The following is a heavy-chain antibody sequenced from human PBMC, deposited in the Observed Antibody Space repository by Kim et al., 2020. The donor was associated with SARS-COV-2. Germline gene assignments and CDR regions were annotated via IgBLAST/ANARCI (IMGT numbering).Heavy chain of an antibody. CDR3: ARISRDGYNYFDY. J-gene: IGHJ4*02. D-gene: IGHD5-12*01. Sequence: YADSVKGRITISRDNAKNSLDLQMNSLRAEDTAVYFCARISRDGYNYFDYWGQGTLVTVSS. V-gene: IGHV3-11*06.